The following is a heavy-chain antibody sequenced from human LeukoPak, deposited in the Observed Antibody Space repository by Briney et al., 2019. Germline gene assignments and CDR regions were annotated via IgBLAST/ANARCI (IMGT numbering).Heavy chain of an antibody. V-gene: IGHV4-59*08. CDR3: ARAAAGTSLFDY. CDR1: GGSISSYY. D-gene: IGHD6-13*01. Sequence: SETLPLTCTVSGGSISSYYWSWIRQPPGKGLEWIGYIYYSGSPYYNPSLKSRVSMSLDTSKSQFSLKLSSVTAADTAVYFCARAAAGTSLFDYWGQGTLVTVSS. CDR2: IYYSGSP. J-gene: IGHJ4*02.